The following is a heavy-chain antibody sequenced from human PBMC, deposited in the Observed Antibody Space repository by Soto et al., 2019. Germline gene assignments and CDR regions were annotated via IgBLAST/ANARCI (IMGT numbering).Heavy chain of an antibody. J-gene: IGHJ6*02. V-gene: IGHV5-10-1*01. CDR1: GYSFTSYW. CDR2: IDPSDSYT. CDR3: ASSYYYDYYYYGMDV. Sequence: GESLKISCKGSGYSFTSYWISWVRQMPGKGLEWMGRIDPSDSYTNYSPSFQGHVTISADKSISTAYLQWSSLKASDTAMYYCASSYYYDYYYYGMDVWGQGTTVTVSS. D-gene: IGHD3-10*01.